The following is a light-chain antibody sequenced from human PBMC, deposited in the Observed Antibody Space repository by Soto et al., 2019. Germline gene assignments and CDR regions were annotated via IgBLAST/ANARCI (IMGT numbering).Light chain of an antibody. V-gene: IGKV3-20*01. CDR2: GAS. J-gene: IGKJ5*01. CDR3: QQYNSWPPIT. CDR1: QSVSSSY. Sequence: IVVTQSPATLSLSPGERATLSCRASQSVSSSYLAWYQQKPGQAPRLLIYGASSRATGIPDRFSGGGSGTEFTLTISSLQSEDFVVYYCQQYNSWPPITFGQGTRLEI.